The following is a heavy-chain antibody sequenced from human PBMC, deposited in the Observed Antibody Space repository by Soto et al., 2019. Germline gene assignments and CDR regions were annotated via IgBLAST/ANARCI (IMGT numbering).Heavy chain of an antibody. CDR3: TRWDGRCSGGSCFFDS. D-gene: IGHD2-15*01. CDR1: GFSLTQYW. Sequence: GGSLRLSCIAAGFSLTQYWMSWVRQTPRKGLEWVAKINEDGTKRDYMESVEGRFTISRDNAKNSVSLQMNSLRADDTAVYFCTRWDGRCSGGSCFFDSWGQGTLVTVSS. V-gene: IGHV3-7*01. CDR2: INEDGTKR. J-gene: IGHJ4*02.